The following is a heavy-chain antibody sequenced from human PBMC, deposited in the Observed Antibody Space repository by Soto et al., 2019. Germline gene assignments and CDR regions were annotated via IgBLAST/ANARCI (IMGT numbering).Heavy chain of an antibody. CDR1: GFTFSTYW. CDR3: VRDAWGVHH. J-gene: IGHJ5*02. D-gene: IGHD2-8*01. Sequence: PGGSLRLSCAASGFTFSTYWMHWVRQAPGKGLVWVSHIKTDGRTTTYADSVKGRFTISRDNAKNTLYLQMNSLRAEDTAVYYCVRDAWGVHHWGQGTQVTVS. CDR2: IKTDGRTT. V-gene: IGHV3-74*01.